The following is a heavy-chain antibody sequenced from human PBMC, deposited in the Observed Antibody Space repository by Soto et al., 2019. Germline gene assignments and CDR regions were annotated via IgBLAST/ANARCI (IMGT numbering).Heavy chain of an antibody. D-gene: IGHD6-6*01. J-gene: IGHJ6*02. CDR1: GFTFSSYS. Sequence: EVQLVESGGGLVQPGGSLRLSCAASGFTFSSYSMNWVRQAPGKGLEWVSYISSSSSTIYYADSVKGPFTSSRDNAKNSLYLQKNSLRDEDTAVYYCATSKGGLARYSSSPEQNGMDVWGQGTTVTVSS. CDR2: ISSSSSTI. V-gene: IGHV3-48*02. CDR3: ATSKGGLARYSSSPEQNGMDV.